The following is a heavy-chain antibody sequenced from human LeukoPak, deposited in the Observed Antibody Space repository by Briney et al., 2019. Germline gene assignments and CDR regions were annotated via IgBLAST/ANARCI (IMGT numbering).Heavy chain of an antibody. CDR2: IIPIFGTA. CDR1: GGTFSSYA. V-gene: IGHV1-69*13. Sequence: SVKVSCKASGGTFSSYAISWVRQAPGQGLEWMGGIIPIFGTANYAQKFQGRVTITEDESTSTAYMELSSLRSEDTAVYYCAGMVNYYYYGMDVWGQGTTVTVSS. D-gene: IGHD5-18*01. J-gene: IGHJ6*02. CDR3: AGMVNYYYYGMDV.